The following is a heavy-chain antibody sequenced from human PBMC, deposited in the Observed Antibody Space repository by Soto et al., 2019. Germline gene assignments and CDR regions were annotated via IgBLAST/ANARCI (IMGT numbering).Heavy chain of an antibody. V-gene: IGHV4-34*01. Sequence: PSETLSLTCAVYGGSFSGYYWSWIRQPPGKGLEWIGEINHSGSTNYNPSLKSRVTISVDTSKSQFSLKLSSVTAADTAVYYCASNIVATSPLYYGMDVWGQGTTVTVSS. D-gene: IGHD5-12*01. CDR1: GGSFSGYY. CDR2: INHSGST. CDR3: ASNIVATSPLYYGMDV. J-gene: IGHJ6*02.